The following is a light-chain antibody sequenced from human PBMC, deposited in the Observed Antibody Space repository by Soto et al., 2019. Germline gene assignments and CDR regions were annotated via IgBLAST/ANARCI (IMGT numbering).Light chain of an antibody. V-gene: IGKV3-20*01. J-gene: IGKJ5*01. Sequence: EILLTQSPGTLSLSPGERATLSCRSSQSILIERLAWYQQKPGQAPRLLIYTASRRATGIPDRFSGSGSGTDFTLTISRLEPEDSAVYYCQQYSRAPITFGQGTRLEIK. CDR1: QSILIER. CDR2: TAS. CDR3: QQYSRAPIT.